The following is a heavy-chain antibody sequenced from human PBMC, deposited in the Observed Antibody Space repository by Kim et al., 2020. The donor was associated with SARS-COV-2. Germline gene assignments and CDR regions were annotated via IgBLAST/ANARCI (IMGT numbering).Heavy chain of an antibody. D-gene: IGHD1-26*01. J-gene: IGHJ4*02. V-gene: IGHV4-39*07. CDR1: GGSISSSGYY. CDR3: ARASYSGSRNRYIDY. CDR2: IYYSGST. Sequence: SETLSLTCTVSGGSISSSGYYWGWIRQPPGKGLEWIGSIYYSGSTYYKPSLKSRVTISVDTSKNQFSLKLSSVTAADTARYSCARASYSGSRNRYIDYWGQGTLVTVSS.